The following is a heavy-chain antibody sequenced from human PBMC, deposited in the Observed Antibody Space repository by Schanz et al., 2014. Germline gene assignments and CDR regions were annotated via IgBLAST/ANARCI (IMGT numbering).Heavy chain of an antibody. CDR3: GRAGTGMAGWYFEL. CDR1: GFTFSSYA. Sequence: EVQLLESGGGLVQPGGSLRLSCAASGFTFSSYAMSWVRQAPGKGLEWVSSFNDGGVNKYYADSVKGRFTISRDNSKNTLFLQMSSLRVDDMAVYYCGRAGTGMAGWYFELWGRGTLVTVSS. CDR2: FNDGGVNK. J-gene: IGHJ2*01. D-gene: IGHD5-18*01. V-gene: IGHV3-23*01.